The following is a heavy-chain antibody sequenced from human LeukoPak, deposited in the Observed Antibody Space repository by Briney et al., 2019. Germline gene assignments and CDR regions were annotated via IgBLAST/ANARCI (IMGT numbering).Heavy chain of an antibody. Sequence: SETLSLTCTVSGGSISSYYWSWIRQPPGKGLEWIGYIYYSGSTNYNPSLKSRVTISVDTSKNQFSLKLSAVTAADTAVYYCARYGSGSYDYYYYYMDVWGKGTTVTISS. V-gene: IGHV4-59*01. CDR2: IYYSGST. J-gene: IGHJ6*03. CDR3: ARYGSGSYDYYYYYMDV. CDR1: GGSISSYY. D-gene: IGHD3-10*01.